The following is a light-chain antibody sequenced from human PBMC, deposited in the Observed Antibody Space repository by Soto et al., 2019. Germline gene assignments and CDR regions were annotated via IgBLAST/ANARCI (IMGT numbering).Light chain of an antibody. CDR1: SSNIGGAYD. Sequence: QSVLTQPPSVSGAPGQRVTISCTGSSSNIGGAYDVHWYQQLPGAAPKLVVFGNRNRPSGVPERFSGSKSGTSASLAITGLQAEDEADYYCQAYDYSLTAFVFGGGTKLTVL. CDR2: GNR. V-gene: IGLV1-40*01. J-gene: IGLJ3*02. CDR3: QAYDYSLTAFV.